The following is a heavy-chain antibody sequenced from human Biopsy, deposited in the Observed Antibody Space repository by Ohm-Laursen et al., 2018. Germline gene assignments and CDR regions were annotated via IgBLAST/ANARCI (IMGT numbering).Heavy chain of an antibody. D-gene: IGHD6-19*01. CDR3: ARSGWNFEFDS. Sequence: SLRLSCAASRFTFSDYFMSWIRQAPGKGLEWVSYISSSGITAHYADSVKGRFTISRDNAKNSLYLQINSLRAEDTAIYYCARSGWNFEFDSWGKGTLVAVSS. CDR1: RFTFSDYF. CDR2: ISSSGITA. V-gene: IGHV3-11*01. J-gene: IGHJ4*02.